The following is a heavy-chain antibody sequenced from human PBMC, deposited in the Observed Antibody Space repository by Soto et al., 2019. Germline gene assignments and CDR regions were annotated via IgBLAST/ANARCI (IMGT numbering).Heavy chain of an antibody. CDR1: GGSITRHHYY. D-gene: IGHD2-2*01. Sequence: QLQVQESGPGQVKPSQTLSLTCTVSGGSITRHHYYWGWIRQPPGKGLEWIGSIYSGGNTYYNPSLRSLLTIFVDTAKNLISLKLNSVTAADSAIYYCGSGPSTTWIDNWGLGTQVSVS. CDR2: IYSGGNT. CDR3: GSGPSTTWIDN. J-gene: IGHJ4*02. V-gene: IGHV4-39*01.